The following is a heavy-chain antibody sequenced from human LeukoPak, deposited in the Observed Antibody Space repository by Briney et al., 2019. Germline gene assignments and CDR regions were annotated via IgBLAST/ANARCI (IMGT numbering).Heavy chain of an antibody. V-gene: IGHV1-69*13. CDR2: IIPIFGTA. D-gene: IGHD2-15*01. CDR1: GYTFTNYG. CDR3: ARAPRAAATRNSLDY. J-gene: IGHJ4*02. Sequence: GASVKVSCKASGYTFTNYGISWVRQAPGQGLEWMGGIIPIFGTANYAQKFQGRVTITADESTSTAYMELSSLRSEDTAVYYCARAPRAAATRNSLDYWGQGTLVTVSS.